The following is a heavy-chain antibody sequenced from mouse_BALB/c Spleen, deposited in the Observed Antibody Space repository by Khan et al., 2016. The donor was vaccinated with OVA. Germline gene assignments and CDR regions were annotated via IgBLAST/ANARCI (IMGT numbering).Heavy chain of an antibody. V-gene: IGHV9-3-1*01. CDR2: INTYTGEP. CDR1: GYSFTNYG. Sequence: QIQLVQSGPEVKKPGETVKISCKASGYSFTNYGMNWVRQAPGKGLKWMGWINTYTGEPTYADDFKGRFAFSLETSASTAYLQINNLKNEDTATSFCASGVYWYFDVWGAGTTVTVSS. CDR3: ASGVYWYFDV. J-gene: IGHJ1*01.